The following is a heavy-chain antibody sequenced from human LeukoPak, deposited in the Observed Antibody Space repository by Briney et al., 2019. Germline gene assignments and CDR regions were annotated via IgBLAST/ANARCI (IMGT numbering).Heavy chain of an antibody. Sequence: GGSLRLSCAASGFTFSSYGMHWVRQAPGKGLERVAVISYDGSNKYYADSVKGRFTISRDNSKNTLYLQMNSLRAEDTAVYYCAKEYYYGSGSYFDYWGQGTLVTVSS. CDR3: AKEYYYGSGSYFDY. V-gene: IGHV3-30*18. CDR2: ISYDGSNK. D-gene: IGHD3-10*01. CDR1: GFTFSSYG. J-gene: IGHJ4*02.